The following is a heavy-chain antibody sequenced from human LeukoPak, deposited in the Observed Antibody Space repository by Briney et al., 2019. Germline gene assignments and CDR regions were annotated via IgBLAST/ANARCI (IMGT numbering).Heavy chain of an antibody. CDR1: GFTFGDYA. V-gene: IGHV3-49*04. CDR2: IRSKAYGGTT. D-gene: IGHD3-16*02. Sequence: GGSLRLSCTASGFTFGDYAMSWVRQAPGKGLEWVGFIRSKAYGGTTEYAASVKGRFTISRDDSKSIAYLQMNSLKTEDTAVYYCTRDPRLWSDYVWGSYRSTNRADADYWGQGTLVTVSS. J-gene: IGHJ4*02. CDR3: TRDPRLWSDYVWGSYRSTNRADADY.